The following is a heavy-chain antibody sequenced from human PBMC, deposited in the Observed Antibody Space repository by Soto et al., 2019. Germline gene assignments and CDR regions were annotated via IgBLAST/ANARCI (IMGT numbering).Heavy chain of an antibody. CDR3: ARVGGYDFSPNPIDI. J-gene: IGHJ3*02. V-gene: IGHV6-1*01. CDR1: GDSVSSNSAA. CDR2: TYYRSKWYN. Sequence: PSQTLSLTCAISGDSVSSNSAAWNWIRQSPSRGLEWLGRTYYRSKWYNDYAVSVKSRITINSDTSKNQFSLKLSSVTAADTAVYYCARVGGYDFSPNPIDIWGQGTMVTVSS. D-gene: IGHD3-3*01.